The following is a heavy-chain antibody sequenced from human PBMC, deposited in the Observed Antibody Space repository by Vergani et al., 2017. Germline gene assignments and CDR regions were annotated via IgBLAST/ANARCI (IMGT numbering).Heavy chain of an antibody. D-gene: IGHD3-10*01. CDR3: ARGSNCGSSSLNWFDP. CDR2: INHSGST. J-gene: IGHJ5*02. V-gene: IGHV4-34*01. CDR1: GGPFSGYY. Sequence: QVQLQQWGAGLLKPSETLSLTCAVYGGPFSGYYWSWIRQPPGKGLEWLGEINHSGSTNYHPSLKSRATISVDTAKNQCSLKLSSVTAADTAVYYCARGSNCGSSSLNWFDPWGQGTLVTVSS.